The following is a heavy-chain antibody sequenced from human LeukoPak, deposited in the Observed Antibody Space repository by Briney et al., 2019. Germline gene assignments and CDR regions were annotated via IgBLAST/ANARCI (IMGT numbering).Heavy chain of an antibody. V-gene: IGHV1-18*01. D-gene: IGHD3-9*01. J-gene: IGHJ6*02. CDR2: ISAYNGNT. Sequence: AAVNVSCKASVYTFTSYGISWVRQAPGQGLEWMGWISAYNGNTSYAQKLQGRVTMTTDTSTSTAYLELRSLRSDDTAVYYCARDRVVYYDILTGHPSHYYGMDVGGQGTTVTVSS. CDR1: VYTFTSYG. CDR3: ARDRVVYYDILTGHPSHYYGMDV.